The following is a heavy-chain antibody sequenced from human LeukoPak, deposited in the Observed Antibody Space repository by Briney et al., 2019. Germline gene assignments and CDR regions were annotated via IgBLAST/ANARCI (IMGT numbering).Heavy chain of an antibody. J-gene: IGHJ4*02. CDR2: ISSSSSYI. V-gene: IGHV3-21*01. Sequence: GGSLRLSCAASGFTFSSYSMNWVRQAPGKGLEWVSSISSSSSYIYYTDSVKGRFTISRDNAKNSLYLQMNSLRAEDTAVYYCASTRALNPFDYWGQGTLVTVSS. CDR3: ASTRALNPFDY. CDR1: GFTFSSYS.